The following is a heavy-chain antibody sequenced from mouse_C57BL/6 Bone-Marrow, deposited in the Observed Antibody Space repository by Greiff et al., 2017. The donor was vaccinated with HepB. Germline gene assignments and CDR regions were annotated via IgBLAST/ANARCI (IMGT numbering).Heavy chain of an antibody. V-gene: IGHV14-4*01. CDR1: GFNIKDDY. J-gene: IGHJ4*01. CDR2: IDPENGDT. Sequence: EVQLQQSGAEPVRPGASVKLSCTASGFNIKDDYMHWVKQRPEQGLEWIGWIDPENGDTEYASKFQGKATITADTSSNTAYLQLSSLTSEDTAVYYCTKDSNYSYYYAMDYWGQGTSVTVSS. D-gene: IGHD2-5*01. CDR3: TKDSNYSYYYAMDY.